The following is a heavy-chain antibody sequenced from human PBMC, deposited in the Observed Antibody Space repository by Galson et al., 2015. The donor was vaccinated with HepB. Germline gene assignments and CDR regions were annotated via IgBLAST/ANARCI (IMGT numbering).Heavy chain of an antibody. J-gene: IGHJ3*02. Sequence: SLRLSCAASGFTFSSYAMSWVRQAPGKGLEWVSVVSGSGISTYYADSVKGRFTISRDNSKSTLYVQMKSLRAEDTAVYYCAKDAGVSHYYDSGAYSPLDAFDIWGQGTRVTVSS. CDR1: GFTFSSYA. V-gene: IGHV3-23*01. D-gene: IGHD3-22*01. CDR3: AKDAGVSHYYDSGAYSPLDAFDI. CDR2: VSGSGIST.